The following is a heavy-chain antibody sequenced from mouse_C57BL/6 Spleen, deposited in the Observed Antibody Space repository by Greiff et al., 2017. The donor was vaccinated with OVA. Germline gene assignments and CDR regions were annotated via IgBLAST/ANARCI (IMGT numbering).Heavy chain of an antibody. CDR3: ARGGLRYYAMDY. CDR1: GYTFTSYW. CDR2: IHPNSGST. Sequence: QVQLQQPGAELVKPGASVKLSCQASGYTFTSYWMHWVKQRPGQGLEWIGMIHPNSGSTNYNEKFKSKATLTVDKSSSTAYMQLSSLTSEDSAVYYCARGGLRYYAMDYWGQGTSVTVSS. D-gene: IGHD2-4*01. V-gene: IGHV1-64*01. J-gene: IGHJ4*01.